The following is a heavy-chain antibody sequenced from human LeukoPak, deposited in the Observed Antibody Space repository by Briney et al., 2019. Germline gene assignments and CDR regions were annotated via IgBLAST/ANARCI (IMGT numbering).Heavy chain of an antibody. CDR3: ARGDGFGDRWFDP. CDR1: GGTFSSYA. CDR2: MNPNSGNT. V-gene: IGHV1-8*02. Sequence: ASVKVSCKASGGTFSSYAISWVRQAPGQGLEWMGWMNPNSGNTGYAQKFQGRVTMTRNTSISTAYMELSSLRSEDTAVYYCARGDGFGDRWFDPWGQGTLVTVSS. J-gene: IGHJ5*02. D-gene: IGHD3-10*01.